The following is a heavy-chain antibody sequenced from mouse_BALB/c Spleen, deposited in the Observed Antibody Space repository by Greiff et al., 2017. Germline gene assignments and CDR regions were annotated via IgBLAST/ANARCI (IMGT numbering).Heavy chain of an antibody. J-gene: IGHJ4*01. CDR2: ILPGSGST. Sequence: VKLQQSGAELMKPGASVTISCKATGYTFSSYWIEWVKQRPGHGLEWIGEILPGSGSTNYNEKFKGKATFTADTSSNTAYMQLSSLTSEDSAVYSCASRQPRGYAMDYWGQGTSVTVSS. CDR3: ASRQPRGYAMDY. D-gene: IGHD3-2*02. V-gene: IGHV1-9*01. CDR1: GYTFSSYW.